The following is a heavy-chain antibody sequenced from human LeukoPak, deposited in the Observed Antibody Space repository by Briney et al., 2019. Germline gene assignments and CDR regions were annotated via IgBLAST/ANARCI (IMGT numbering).Heavy chain of an antibody. V-gene: IGHV3-30-3*01. Sequence: GGSLRLSCAASGFTFSTFSMYWVRQAPGKGLEWVALISYSGSEKYYADSVEGRFTISRDNSRDTLYPQMNSLSVEDTAFYYCAKDLANSWTIDYWGQGTLVTVSS. CDR3: AKDLANSWTIDY. CDR1: GFTFSTFS. J-gene: IGHJ4*02. D-gene: IGHD1-1*01. CDR2: ISYSGSEK.